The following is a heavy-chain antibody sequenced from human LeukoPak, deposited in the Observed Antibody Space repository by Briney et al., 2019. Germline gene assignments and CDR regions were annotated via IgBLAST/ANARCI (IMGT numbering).Heavy chain of an antibody. D-gene: IGHD1-26*01. CDR1: GFTVSSNY. J-gene: IGHJ3*02. Sequence: GGSLRLSCAASGFTVSSNYMSWVRQAPGKGLEWVSSISSSSSYIYYADSVKGRFTISRDNAKNSLYLQMNSLRAEDTAVYYCARVRYSGSPDAFDIWGQGTMVTVSS. CDR2: ISSSSSYI. CDR3: ARVRYSGSPDAFDI. V-gene: IGHV3-21*01.